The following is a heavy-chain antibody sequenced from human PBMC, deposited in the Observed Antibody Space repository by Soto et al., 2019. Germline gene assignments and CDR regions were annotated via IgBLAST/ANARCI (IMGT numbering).Heavy chain of an antibody. D-gene: IGHD3-16*02. CDR1: GYTFTSYG. Sequence: ASVKVSCKASGYTFTSYGISWVRQAPGQGLEWMGWMSAYNGNTSYAQKFQGRVTMTRNTSISTAYMGLSSLRSEDTAVYYCARVTYDYIWGSYQDAFDIWGQGTMVTVSS. V-gene: IGHV1-18*01. J-gene: IGHJ3*02. CDR2: MSAYNGNT. CDR3: ARVTYDYIWGSYQDAFDI.